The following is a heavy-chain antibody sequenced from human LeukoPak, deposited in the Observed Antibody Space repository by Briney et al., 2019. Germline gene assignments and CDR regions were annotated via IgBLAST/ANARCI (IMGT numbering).Heavy chain of an antibody. V-gene: IGHV4-61*02. CDR3: ARSPVTTWWFDP. CDR1: GGSINSGNNY. Sequence: PSQTLSLTCTVSGGSINSGNNYWSWIRQPAGKGLEWIGRIYRSGSTNYNPSLKSRVTISVDTSKNQLSLKLSSVTAADTAVYFCARSPVTTWWFDPWGQGTLVTVSS. J-gene: IGHJ5*02. CDR2: IYRSGST. D-gene: IGHD4-17*01.